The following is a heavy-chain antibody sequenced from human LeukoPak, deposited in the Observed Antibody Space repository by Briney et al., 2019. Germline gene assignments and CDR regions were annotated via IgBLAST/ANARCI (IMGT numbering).Heavy chain of an antibody. J-gene: IGHJ4*02. D-gene: IGHD2-2*01. CDR2: ISSSSSYI. CDR3: ARDPARQFDY. CDR1: GFTFSSYN. V-gene: IGHV3-21*01. Sequence: GGSLRLSCAASGFTFSSYNMNWVRQAPERGLEWVSFISSSSSYIYYADSVKGRFTISRDNAKNSLYLQMNSLRAEDTAVYYCARDPARQFDYWGQGTLVTVSS.